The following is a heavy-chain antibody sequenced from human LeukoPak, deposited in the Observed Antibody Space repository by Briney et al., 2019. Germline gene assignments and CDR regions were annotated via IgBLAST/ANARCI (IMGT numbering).Heavy chain of an antibody. D-gene: IGHD1-26*01. V-gene: IGHV3-23*01. Sequence: GGSLRLSCAASGFTFSSYSMNWVRQAPGKGLEWVSAISGSGGSTYYADSVKGRFTISRDNSKNTLYLQMNSLRAEDTAVYYCAKNKWELLRPLLDYWGQGTLVTVSS. CDR3: AKNKWELLRPLLDY. CDR1: GFTFSSYS. CDR2: ISGSGGST. J-gene: IGHJ4*02.